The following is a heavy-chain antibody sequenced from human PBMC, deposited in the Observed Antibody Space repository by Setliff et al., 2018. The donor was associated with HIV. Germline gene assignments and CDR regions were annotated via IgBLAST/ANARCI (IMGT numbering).Heavy chain of an antibody. V-gene: IGHV5-51*01. CDR3: ASPGYCSSPNCMNVFNF. CDR2: INPGDSDV. CDR1: GYSFRSYW. J-gene: IGHJ3*01. D-gene: IGHD2-2*01. Sequence: GESLKISCKGSGYSFRSYWIGWVRQRPGKGPEWMGIINPGDSDVKYSPSFQAQVTISADKSINTAYVQWSSLEASDTAMYYCASPGYCSSPNCMNVFNFWGHGTMVTVSS.